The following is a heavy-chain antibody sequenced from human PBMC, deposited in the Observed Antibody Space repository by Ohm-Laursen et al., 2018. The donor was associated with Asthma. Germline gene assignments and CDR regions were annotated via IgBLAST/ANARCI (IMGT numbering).Heavy chain of an antibody. Sequence: SSVKVSCKASGGTFSSYAISWVRQAPGQGLEWMGGIIPIFGTANYAQKFQGRVTITADESTSTAYMELSSLRSEDTAVYYCARGFLEWFNNWFDPWGQGTLVTVSS. D-gene: IGHD3-3*01. J-gene: IGHJ5*02. CDR2: IIPIFGTA. CDR3: ARGFLEWFNNWFDP. CDR1: GGTFSSYA. V-gene: IGHV1-69*01.